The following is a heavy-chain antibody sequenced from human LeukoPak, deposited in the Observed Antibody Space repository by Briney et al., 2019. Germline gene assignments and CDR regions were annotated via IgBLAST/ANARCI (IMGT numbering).Heavy chain of an antibody. D-gene: IGHD4-11*01. CDR1: GFTFSSYA. J-gene: IGHJ4*02. CDR3: ARAGKSKTYYFDY. Sequence: GGSLRLSCAASGFTFSSYAMHWVRQAPGKGLEWVAVISYDGSNKYYADSVKGLFTISRDNSKNTLYPQMNSLRAEDTAVYYCARAGKSKTYYFDYWGQGTLVTVSS. CDR2: ISYDGSNK. V-gene: IGHV3-30-3*01.